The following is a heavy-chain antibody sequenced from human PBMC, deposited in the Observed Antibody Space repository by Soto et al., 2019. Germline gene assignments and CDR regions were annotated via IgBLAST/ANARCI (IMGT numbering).Heavy chain of an antibody. CDR2: IWYDGSNK. Sequence: GGSLRLSCAASGFTFSSYGMHWVRQAPGKGLEWVAVIWYDGSNKYYADSVKGRFTISRDNSKNTLYLQMNSLRAEDTAVYYCAGEYYYDSSGYYPSFDYWGQGTLVTVSS. D-gene: IGHD3-22*01. CDR3: AGEYYYDSSGYYPSFDY. V-gene: IGHV3-33*01. J-gene: IGHJ4*02. CDR1: GFTFSSYG.